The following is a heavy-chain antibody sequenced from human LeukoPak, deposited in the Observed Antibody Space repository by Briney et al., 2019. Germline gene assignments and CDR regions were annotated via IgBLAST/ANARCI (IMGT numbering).Heavy chain of an antibody. CDR2: IKQDGSEK. CDR3: ARGPNYYDSSGYYLYYYYYMDV. CDR1: GFTFSSYW. V-gene: IGHV3-7*01. J-gene: IGHJ6*03. D-gene: IGHD3-22*01. Sequence: GGSLRLSCAASGFTFSSYWMSWVRQAPGKGLEWVANIKQDGSEKYYVDSVKGRFTISRDNAKNSLYLQMNSLRAEDTAVYYCARGPNYYDSSGYYLYYYYYMDVWGKGTTVTVSS.